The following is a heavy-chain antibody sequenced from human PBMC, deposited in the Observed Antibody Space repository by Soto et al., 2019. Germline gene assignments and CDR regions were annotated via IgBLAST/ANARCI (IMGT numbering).Heavy chain of an antibody. V-gene: IGHV4-61*01. D-gene: IGHD3-3*01. CDR3: ARAFAYFDS. Sequence: QVQLQESGPGLVKPSETLSLTCTVSGGSFKSGSYSGSWIRQPPGKGLEWVGYGYHTGSTSYNPPLKSRVSISMDTSKNQFSLNLDSVTAADTAVYFCARAFAYFDSWGQGTLVTVSS. J-gene: IGHJ4*02. CDR2: GYHTGST. CDR1: GGSFKSGSYS.